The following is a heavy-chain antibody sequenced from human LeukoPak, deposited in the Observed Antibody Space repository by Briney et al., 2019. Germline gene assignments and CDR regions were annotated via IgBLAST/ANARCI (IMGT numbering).Heavy chain of an antibody. Sequence: GASVKVSCKASGYTFTSYGISWVRQAPGQGLEWMGWISAYNGNTNYAQKLQGRVTMTTDTSTSTAYMELRSLRSDDTAVYYCARFGSKIQVRFLEWSLSLDIWGQGTMVTVSS. J-gene: IGHJ3*02. CDR2: ISAYNGNT. CDR3: ARFGSKIQVRFLEWSLSLDI. CDR1: GYTFTSYG. V-gene: IGHV1-18*01. D-gene: IGHD3-3*01.